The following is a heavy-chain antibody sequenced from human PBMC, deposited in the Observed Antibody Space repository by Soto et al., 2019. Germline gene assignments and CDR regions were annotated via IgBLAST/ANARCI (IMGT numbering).Heavy chain of an antibody. Sequence: LRLSCAASGFTFSDYYMSWIRQAPGKGLEWVSYISSSSSYTNYADSVKGRFTISRDNAKNSLYLQMNSLRAEDTAVYYCAREQQLGAAAFDIWGQGTMVTVSS. CDR2: ISSSSSYT. J-gene: IGHJ3*02. V-gene: IGHV3-11*06. D-gene: IGHD6-13*01. CDR1: GFTFSDYY. CDR3: AREQQLGAAAFDI.